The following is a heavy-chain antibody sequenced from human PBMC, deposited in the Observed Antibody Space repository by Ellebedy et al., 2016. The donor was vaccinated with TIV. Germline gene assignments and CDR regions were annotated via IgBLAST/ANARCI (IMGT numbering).Heavy chain of an antibody. J-gene: IGHJ6*02. D-gene: IGHD2-2*01. V-gene: IGHV4-59*08. Sequence: SETLSLXCAVSGGSISSYYWSWIRQPPGKGLEWIGNIYSSGSTNYNPSLKSRVTISVDTSKNQFSLKLSSVTAADTAVYYCARADCSSTSCYDDYYYGMDVWGQGTTVTVSS. CDR1: GGSISSYY. CDR3: ARADCSSTSCYDDYYYGMDV. CDR2: IYSSGST.